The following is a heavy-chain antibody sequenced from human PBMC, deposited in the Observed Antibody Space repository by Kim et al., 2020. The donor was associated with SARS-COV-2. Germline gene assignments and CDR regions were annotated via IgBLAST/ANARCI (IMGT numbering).Heavy chain of an antibody. D-gene: IGHD4-17*01. V-gene: IGHV7-4-1*02. J-gene: IGHJ4*02. CDR3: AREGEGGDYETFDY. Sequence: AHGFTGRFVFSLDTSVSTAYLRISSLKAEDTAVYYCAREGEGGDYETFDYWGQGTLVTVSS.